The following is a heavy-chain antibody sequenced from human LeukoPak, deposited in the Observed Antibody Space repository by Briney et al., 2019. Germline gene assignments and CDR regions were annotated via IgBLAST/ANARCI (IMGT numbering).Heavy chain of an antibody. CDR1: GFTFSSYG. V-gene: IGHV3-23*01. Sequence: GGSLRLSCAASGFTFSSYGMNWVRQAPGKGLEWVSAIGGSGASTYYADSVKGRFTISRDNSKNTLYLQMNSLRAKDTAVYYCAKASAMIVVVSKHFDYWGQGTLVTVSS. CDR2: IGGSGAST. D-gene: IGHD3-22*01. J-gene: IGHJ4*02. CDR3: AKASAMIVVVSKHFDY.